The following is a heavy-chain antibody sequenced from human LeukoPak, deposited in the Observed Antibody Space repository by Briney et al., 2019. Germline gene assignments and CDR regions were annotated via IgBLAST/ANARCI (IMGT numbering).Heavy chain of an antibody. CDR2: IRSEANSYAT. CDR3: TFRRGEEASDY. V-gene: IGHV3-73*01. J-gene: IGHJ4*02. Sequence: GESLKISCKASGYSFTSYGIGWVRQASGKGLEWVGRIRSEANSYATTYAASVKGRFTIDDSKNTAYLQMNSLKIEDTAVYYCTFRRGEEASDYWGQGTLVTVSS. CDR1: GYSFTSYG.